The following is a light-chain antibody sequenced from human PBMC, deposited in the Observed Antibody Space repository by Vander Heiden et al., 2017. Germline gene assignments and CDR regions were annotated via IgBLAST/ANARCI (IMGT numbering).Light chain of an antibody. CDR1: QSLLHSNGYNY. Sequence: DIVMPQSPLSLPVTPGEPASISCRSSQSLLHSNGYNYLHWYLQKPGQSPQLLIYLGSNRASGVPDRFSGSGSGTDFTLKISRVEAEDVGVYYCMQALQTPWTFGQGTKVEIK. V-gene: IGKV2-28*01. J-gene: IGKJ1*01. CDR3: MQALQTPWT. CDR2: LGS.